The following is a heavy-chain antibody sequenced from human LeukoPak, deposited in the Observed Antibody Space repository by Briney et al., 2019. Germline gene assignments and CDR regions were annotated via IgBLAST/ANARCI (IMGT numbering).Heavy chain of an antibody. CDR1: GFTFRSYS. Sequence: GGPLRLSCAASGFTFRSYSMHWVRQAPGKGLEWVSYISSTSSTIYYADSVKGRFTISRDNAKNSLYLQMNSLRDEDTAVYYCARAAPYYYDSSGYSAFDSWGQGTMVTVSA. V-gene: IGHV3-48*02. D-gene: IGHD3-22*01. CDR3: ARAAPYYYDSSGYSAFDS. J-gene: IGHJ3*02. CDR2: ISSTSSTI.